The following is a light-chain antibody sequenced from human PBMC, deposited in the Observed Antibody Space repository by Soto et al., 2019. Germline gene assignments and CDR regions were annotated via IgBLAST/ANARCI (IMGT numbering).Light chain of an antibody. CDR2: GNS. CDR1: SSNIGTDYD. CDR3: HSFDTTLSGSV. V-gene: IGLV1-40*01. J-gene: IGLJ3*02. Sequence: QSVLTQPPSVSGAPGQRVTISCTGSSSNIGTDYDVHWYQQFPGRAPKLLIYGNSNRPSGVPDRVSGSKSGTSASLAITGLQAEDEADYYCHSFDTTLSGSVFGGGTKLTVL.